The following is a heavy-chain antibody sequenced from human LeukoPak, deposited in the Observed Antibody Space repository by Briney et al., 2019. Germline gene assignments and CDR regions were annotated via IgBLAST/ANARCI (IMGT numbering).Heavy chain of an antibody. J-gene: IGHJ4*02. Sequence: KPSETLSLTXSVSGGSISSYYWSWIRQPAGEGREWLGRIYTTGNTDYNPSLKSRVTMSVDTSKNQFSLNLSSVTAADTAVYYCARDARGWSGFDYWGQGTLVTVSS. CDR3: ARDARGWSGFDY. CDR1: GGSISSYY. D-gene: IGHD3-3*01. CDR2: IYTTGNT. V-gene: IGHV4-4*07.